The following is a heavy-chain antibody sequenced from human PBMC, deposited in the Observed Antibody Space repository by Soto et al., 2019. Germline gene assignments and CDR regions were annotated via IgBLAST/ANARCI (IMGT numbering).Heavy chain of an antibody. CDR3: SRFAAAGTPTYYYYYGMDV. J-gene: IGHJ6*02. Sequence: GGSLRLSCAASGFTFSSYWMHWVRQAPGKGLVWVSRINSDGTSTSYADSVRGRFTISRDNAKNTLYLQMNSLRDEDTAVYYCSRFAAAGTPTYYYYYGMDVWGQGTTVTVSS. CDR1: GFTFSSYW. D-gene: IGHD6-13*01. V-gene: IGHV3-74*01. CDR2: INSDGTST.